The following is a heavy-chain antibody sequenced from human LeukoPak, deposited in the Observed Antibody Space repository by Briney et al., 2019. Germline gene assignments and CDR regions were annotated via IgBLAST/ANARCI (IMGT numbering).Heavy chain of an antibody. CDR2: IYYSGST. V-gene: IGHV4-59*01. J-gene: IGHJ4*02. CDR1: GGSISSYY. D-gene: IGHD5-12*01. Sequence: SETLSLTCTVSGGSISSYYWSWIRQPPGKGLEWIGYIYYSGSTSYNPSLKSRVTISVDTSKNHFSLKLSSVTAADTAVYYCARATLYSGYDNWGQGTLVTVSS. CDR3: ARATLYSGYDN.